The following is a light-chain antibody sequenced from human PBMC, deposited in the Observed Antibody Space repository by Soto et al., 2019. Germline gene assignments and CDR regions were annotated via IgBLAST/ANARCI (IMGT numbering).Light chain of an antibody. CDR3: HSYVGSDTYV. CDR2: GGS. J-gene: IGLJ1*01. CDR1: GNDVETYNV. Sequence: QSALTQPASVSGSPGQSITISCSGIGNDVETYNVVPWYQQQPGKAPKIIIYGGSNRPSGISDRFSASKSDNTASLTITGLQAEDEADYYCHSYVGSDTYVFGTGTKVTVL. V-gene: IGLV2-23*01.